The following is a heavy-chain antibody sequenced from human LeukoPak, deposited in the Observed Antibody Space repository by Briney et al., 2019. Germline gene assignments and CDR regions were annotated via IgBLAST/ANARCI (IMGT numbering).Heavy chain of an antibody. CDR2: ISSTSSYI. CDR1: GFTFSSYS. CDR3: ARARSSYGYGDAFDI. Sequence: GGSLRLSCAASGFTFSSYSMNWVRQAPGKGLEWVSSISSTSSYIYYAASVKGRFTISRDNAKSSLYLQMNSLRAEDTAVYYCARARSSYGYGDAFDIWGQGTMVTVSS. V-gene: IGHV3-21*01. D-gene: IGHD5-18*01. J-gene: IGHJ3*02.